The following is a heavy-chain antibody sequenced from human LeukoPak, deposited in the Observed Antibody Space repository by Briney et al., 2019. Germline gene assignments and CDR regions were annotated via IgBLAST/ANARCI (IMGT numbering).Heavy chain of an antibody. CDR3: AKDSPDTAMGYYYYYGMDV. CDR2: TSGSGGST. D-gene: IGHD5-18*01. V-gene: IGHV3-23*01. Sequence: PGGSLRLSCAASGFTFSSYAMSWVRQAPGKGLEWVSATSGSGGSTYYADSVKGRFTISRDNSKNTLYLQMNSLRAEDTAVYYCAKDSPDTAMGYYYYYGMDVWGQGTTVTVSS. J-gene: IGHJ6*02. CDR1: GFTFSSYA.